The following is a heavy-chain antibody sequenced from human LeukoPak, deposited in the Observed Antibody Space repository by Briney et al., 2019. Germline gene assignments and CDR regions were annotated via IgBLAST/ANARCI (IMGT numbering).Heavy chain of an antibody. J-gene: IGHJ4*02. V-gene: IGHV4-30-4*01. Sequence: SQTLSLTCTVSGASISSGDFYWSWIRQPPGKGLEWIGHIYYGGSTYYNPSLKSRVTISINTSRNQFSLKLSSVTAADTAVYFCARVSAGSGTFHPAIDYWGQGSLVTVSS. D-gene: IGHD3-10*01. CDR1: GASISSGDFY. CDR3: ARVSAGSGTFHPAIDY. CDR2: IYYGGST.